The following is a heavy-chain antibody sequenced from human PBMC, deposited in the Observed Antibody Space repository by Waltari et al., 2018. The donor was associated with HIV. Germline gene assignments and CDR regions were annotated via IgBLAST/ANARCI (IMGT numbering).Heavy chain of an antibody. CDR1: GGSISGYS. D-gene: IGHD6-13*01. CDR2: IYYSGYT. V-gene: IGHV4-59*01. J-gene: IGHJ5*02. Sequence: QVQLQESGPGLVKPSETLSLTCTVSGGSISGYSWSWIRQPPGKGLKWIGYIYYSGYTTYHPSLKRRVTISVDTSKNHFSLKLSSVTAADTAVYYCASTLAAAGTRGWFDPWGQGTLVTVSS. CDR3: ASTLAAAGTRGWFDP.